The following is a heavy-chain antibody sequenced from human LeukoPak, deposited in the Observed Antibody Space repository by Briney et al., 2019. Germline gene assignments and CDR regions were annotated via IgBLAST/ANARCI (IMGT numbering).Heavy chain of an antibody. D-gene: IGHD2-8*02. J-gene: IGHJ4*02. Sequence: SEALSPTCAVYGGSFSGYYWSWIRQPPGKGLEWIGEINHSGSTNYNPSLKSRVTISVDTSKNQFSLKLSSVTAADTAVYYCARVLWYYFDYWGQGTLVTVSS. CDR3: ARVLWYYFDY. V-gene: IGHV4-34*01. CDR2: INHSGST. CDR1: GGSFSGYY.